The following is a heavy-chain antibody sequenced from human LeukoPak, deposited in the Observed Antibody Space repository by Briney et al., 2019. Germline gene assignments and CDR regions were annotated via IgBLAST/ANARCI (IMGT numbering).Heavy chain of an antibody. Sequence: SETLSLTCAVYGGSFSGYYWSWIRQPPGKGLEWIGEINHSGSTNYNPSLKSRVTISVDTSKNQFSLRLSSVTAADTAVYYCARKEGGITVVRGVVGSWGQGTLVTVSS. J-gene: IGHJ4*02. CDR2: INHSGST. CDR3: ARKEGGITVVRGVVGS. D-gene: IGHD3-10*01. V-gene: IGHV4-34*01. CDR1: GGSFSGYY.